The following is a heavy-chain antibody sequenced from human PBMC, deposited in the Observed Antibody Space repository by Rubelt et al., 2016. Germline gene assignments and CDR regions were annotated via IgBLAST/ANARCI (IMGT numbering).Heavy chain of an antibody. V-gene: IGHV3-30*04. CDR1: GFTFSSYA. J-gene: IGHJ3*02. Sequence: VQLVESGGGLVQPGGSLRLSCAASGFTFSSYAMHWVRQAPGKGLEWVAVISYDGSNKYSAESVKGRFTISRDNSKNTLYLQMSSLRAEDTAVYYCARAGVTTADAFDIWGQGTMVTVSS. CDR3: ARAGVTTADAFDI. CDR2: ISYDGSNK. D-gene: IGHD4-11*01.